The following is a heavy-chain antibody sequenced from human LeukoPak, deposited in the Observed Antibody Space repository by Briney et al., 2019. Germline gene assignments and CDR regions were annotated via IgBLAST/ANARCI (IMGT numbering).Heavy chain of an antibody. J-gene: IGHJ4*02. CDR1: GFTFSSYA. CDR2: ISSNGGST. CDR3: VKGGLIAAAGVQLVN. Sequence: PGGSLRLSCSASGFTFSSYAMHWVRQAPGKGLEYVSAISSNGGSTYYADSVKGRFTISRDNSKNTLYLQMSSLRAEDTAVYYCVKGGLIAAAGVQLVNWGQGTLVTVSS. D-gene: IGHD6-13*01. V-gene: IGHV3-64D*06.